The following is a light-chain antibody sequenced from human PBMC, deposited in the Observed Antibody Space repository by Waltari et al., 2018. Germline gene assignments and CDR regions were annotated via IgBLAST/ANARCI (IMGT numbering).Light chain of an antibody. CDR1: SPNIGSNY. CDR2: TND. J-gene: IGLJ2*01. CDR3: AAWDDTLSAVV. Sequence: QSVLTQPPSTSGTPGQRVTISCSGSSPNIGSNYVYLYQHLPGPAPKLLIYTNDQRPSGVPDRFSGSKSGTSASLAISGLQSDDESDYFCAAWDDTLSAVVFGGGTKLTVL. V-gene: IGLV1-47*02.